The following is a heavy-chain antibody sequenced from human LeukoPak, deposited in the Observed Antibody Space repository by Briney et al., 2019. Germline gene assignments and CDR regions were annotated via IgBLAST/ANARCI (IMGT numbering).Heavy chain of an antibody. CDR1: GFPFDDYA. D-gene: IGHD1-26*01. J-gene: IGHJ4*02. CDR3: AKDIGSALSTVFDY. V-gene: IGHV3-9*03. CDR2: ISWNSGSI. Sequence: PGGSLRLSCAASGFPFDDYAMHWVRHAPGKGLEWVSGISWNSGSIGYADSVKGRFTISRDNAKNSLYLQMNSLRAEDMALYYCAKDIGSALSTVFDYWGQGTLVTVSS.